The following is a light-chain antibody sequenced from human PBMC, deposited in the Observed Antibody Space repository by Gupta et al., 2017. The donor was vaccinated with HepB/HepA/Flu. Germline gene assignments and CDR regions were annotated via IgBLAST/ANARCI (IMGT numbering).Light chain of an antibody. CDR3: QQYANSPT. V-gene: IGKV3-20*01. Sequence: VALPQSPGTVSLSPGEGATLSCRASRTVTNNYLAWYLQKPGQAPKLLIYGASNRATGIPDRFSGSGSGTAFTLTISGLEPEDFAVYFCQQYANSPTFGQGTRVDIK. CDR1: RTVTNNY. J-gene: IGKJ1*01. CDR2: GAS.